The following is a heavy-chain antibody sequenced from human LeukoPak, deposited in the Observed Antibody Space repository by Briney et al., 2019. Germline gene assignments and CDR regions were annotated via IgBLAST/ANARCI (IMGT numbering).Heavy chain of an antibody. CDR2: ISAYNGNT. CDR3: ARSPLVNLSYFPFDY. D-gene: IGHD3-10*01. CDR1: GYTFTSYG. V-gene: IGHV1-18*01. Sequence: ASVKVSCKASGYTFTSYGISWVRQAPGQGLEWMGWISAYNGNTNYAQKLQGRVTMTTDTSTSTAYMELRSLRSDDTAVYYCARSPLVNLSYFPFDYWGQGTLVTVSS. J-gene: IGHJ4*02.